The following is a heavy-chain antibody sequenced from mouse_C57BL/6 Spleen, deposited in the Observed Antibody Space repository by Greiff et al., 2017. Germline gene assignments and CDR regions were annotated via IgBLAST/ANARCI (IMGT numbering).Heavy chain of an antibody. CDR2: ISSGSSTI. CDR3: ARRGAGNYFDY. V-gene: IGHV5-17*01. D-gene: IGHD3-1*01. J-gene: IGHJ2*01. Sequence: DVKLVESGGGLVKPGGSLKLSCAASGFTFSDYGMHWVRQAPEKGLEWVAYISSGSSTIYYADTVKGRFTISRDNAKNTLFLQMTSLRSEDTAMXYCARRGAGNYFDYWGQGTTLTVSS. CDR1: GFTFSDYG.